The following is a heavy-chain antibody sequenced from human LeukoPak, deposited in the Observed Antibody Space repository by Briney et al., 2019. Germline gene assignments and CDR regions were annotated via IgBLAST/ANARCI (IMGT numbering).Heavy chain of an antibody. CDR3: ARAGAYSSSSHFDY. CDR1: GYTFTSYG. J-gene: IGHJ4*02. CDR2: ISGYNGNT. V-gene: IGHV1-18*01. Sequence: GASVKVSCKASGYTFTSYGISWVRQAPGQGLEWMGWISGYNGNTNYVQKFQGRVTMSTDTSTSTAYMELRSLRSDDTAVYFCARAGAYSSSSHFDYWGRGTLVTVSS. D-gene: IGHD6-6*01.